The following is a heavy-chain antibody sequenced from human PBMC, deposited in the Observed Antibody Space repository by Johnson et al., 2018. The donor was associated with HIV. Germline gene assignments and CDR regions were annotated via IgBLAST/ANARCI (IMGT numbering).Heavy chain of an antibody. J-gene: IGHJ3*02. Sequence: QVQLVESGGGVVQPGGSLRLSCAASGFTFSSFGMHWIRQAAGKGLEWVAFVQYDGTDKYYADSVEGRFTISRDNSKNTLYLQMNSLRAEDTAVYYCAKDVIMITFDIWGQGTMVTVSS. CDR2: VQYDGTDK. CDR1: GFTFSSFG. CDR3: AKDVIMITFDI. V-gene: IGHV3-30*02. D-gene: IGHD3-16*01.